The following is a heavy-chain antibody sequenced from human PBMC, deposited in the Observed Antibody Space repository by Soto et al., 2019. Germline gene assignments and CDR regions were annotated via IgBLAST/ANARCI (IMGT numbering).Heavy chain of an antibody. Sequence: GGSLRLSCAASGFNVISNYMNWVRQAPGRGLEWLAATSSGGTTFYADSLQGRVTISRDNSMNTVFLQVSNLRTEDSAVYYCARGGTAKVPLYFYYMDVWGKGTTVTVSS. CDR3: ARGGTAKVPLYFYYMDV. V-gene: IGHV3-66*01. CDR1: GFNVISNY. CDR2: TSSGGTT. D-gene: IGHD2-21*02. J-gene: IGHJ6*03.